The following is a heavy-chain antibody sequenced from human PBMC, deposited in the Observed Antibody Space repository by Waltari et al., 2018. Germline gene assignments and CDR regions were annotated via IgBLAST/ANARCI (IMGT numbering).Heavy chain of an antibody. CDR2: INPNSGGT. CDR3: ARGVVAAPKGCAFDI. CDR1: GYTFIGYY. Sequence: QVQLVQSGAEVTKPGASVKVSCKASGYTFIGYYMHWVRQAPGQGLEWMGRINPNSGGTNYAQKFQGRVTMTRDTSISTAYMELSRLRSDDTAVYYCARGVVAAPKGCAFDIWGQGTMVTVSS. J-gene: IGHJ3*02. V-gene: IGHV1-2*06. D-gene: IGHD2-15*01.